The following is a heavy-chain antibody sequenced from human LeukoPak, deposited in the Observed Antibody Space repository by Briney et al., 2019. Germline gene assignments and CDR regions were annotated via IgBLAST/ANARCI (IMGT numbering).Heavy chain of an antibody. V-gene: IGHV1-18*01. Sequence: ASVKVSCKASGYTFTSYGISWVRQAPGQGLEWMGWISAYNGNTNYAQKFQGRVTMTRDTSISTAYMELSRLRSDDTAVYYCARVADYYDSQGSHAFDIWGQGTMVTVSS. J-gene: IGHJ3*02. CDR3: ARVADYYDSQGSHAFDI. CDR1: GYTFTSYG. CDR2: ISAYNGNT. D-gene: IGHD3-22*01.